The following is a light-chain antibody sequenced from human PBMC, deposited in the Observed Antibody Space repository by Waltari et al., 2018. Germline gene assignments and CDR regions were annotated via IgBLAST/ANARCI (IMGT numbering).Light chain of an antibody. Sequence: EIVMTQSPATLSVSPGERATLSCRASQHIYSNLAWYHQKPGQPPRLLIYDASTRATGIPARFTGSGSGTEFTLTISSLQSEDSAVYSCQQYNRWPPITFGQGTRLEIK. CDR2: DAS. CDR3: QQYNRWPPIT. J-gene: IGKJ5*01. CDR1: QHIYSN. V-gene: IGKV3-15*01.